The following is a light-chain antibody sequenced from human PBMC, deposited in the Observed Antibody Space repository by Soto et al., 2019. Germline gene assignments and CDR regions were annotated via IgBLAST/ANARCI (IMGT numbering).Light chain of an antibody. Sequence: EIVLTHSPDTLSLCPGERASLSCRASQSVSSNFLAWYHQRPGQAPRLLIYGASSRATGIPDRFSGSGSGTDFTLTISRLEPEDFAVYYCQQYDTSTRTFGQGTKVDIK. CDR1: QSVSSNF. J-gene: IGKJ1*01. CDR2: GAS. V-gene: IGKV3-20*01. CDR3: QQYDTSTRT.